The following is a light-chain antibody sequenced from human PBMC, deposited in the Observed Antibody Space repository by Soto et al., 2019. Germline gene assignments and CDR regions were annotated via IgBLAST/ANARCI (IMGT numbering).Light chain of an antibody. CDR2: DGS. Sequence: VLTQSPATLSLSQGEGATLSCRASQSVSGYLAWYQQKPGQAPRLLIYDGSHRATGIPARFSGSGSGTDFTLTISGLEPEDFAVYYCQQRSNWLISFGPGTKVDI. CDR1: QSVSGY. J-gene: IGKJ3*01. V-gene: IGKV3-11*01. CDR3: QQRSNWLIS.